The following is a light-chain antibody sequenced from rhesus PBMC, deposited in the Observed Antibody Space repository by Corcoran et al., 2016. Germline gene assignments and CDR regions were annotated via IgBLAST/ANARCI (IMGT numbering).Light chain of an antibody. CDR1: QGISNY. V-gene: IGKV1-43*02. CDR3: LQYNIDPPT. Sequence: DIQMTQSPSSLSASVGDRVTITCRASQGISNYLSWYQQKPGKGPKFLIYDASTLQSGVPSRVSGSGFGTDYTQTISSLQPEDFATYYWLQYNIDPPTFGGGTKVEIK. CDR2: DAS. J-gene: IGKJ4*01.